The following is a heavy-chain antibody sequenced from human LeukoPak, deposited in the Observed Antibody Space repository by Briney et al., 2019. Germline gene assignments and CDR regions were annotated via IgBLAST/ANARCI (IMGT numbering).Heavy chain of an antibody. D-gene: IGHD4/OR15-4a*01. Sequence: GGSLRLSCAASGFTFSGYAMNWLRQAPGKGLEWVSAISGSGGSTYYSDSVKGRFTISRDNSKNTLYLQMNSLRAEDPAVYYCAKDQRGGVLRSYWGQGTLATVSS. CDR1: GFTFSGYA. V-gene: IGHV3-23*01. CDR3: AKDQRGGVLRSY. CDR2: ISGSGGST. J-gene: IGHJ4*02.